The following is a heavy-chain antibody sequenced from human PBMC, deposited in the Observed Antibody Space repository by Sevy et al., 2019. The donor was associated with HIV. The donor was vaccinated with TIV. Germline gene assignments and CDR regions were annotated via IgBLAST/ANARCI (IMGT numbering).Heavy chain of an antibody. CDR3: AKDGYKPSVGDENYYYYYMDV. J-gene: IGHJ6*03. V-gene: IGHV3-23*01. CDR2: ISGSGGST. Sequence: GSLRLSCAASGFTFSSYAMSWVRQAPGKGLEWVSAISGSGGSTYYADSVKGRFTISRDNSKNTLYLQTNSLRAEDTAVYYCAKDGYKPSVGDENYYYYYMDVWGKGTTVTVSS. CDR1: GFTFSSYA. D-gene: IGHD1-20*01.